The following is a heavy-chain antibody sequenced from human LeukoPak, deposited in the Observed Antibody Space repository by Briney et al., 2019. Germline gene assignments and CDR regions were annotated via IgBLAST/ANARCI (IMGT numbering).Heavy chain of an antibody. Sequence: SETLSLTCTVSGGSISSYYWSWLRQPPGKGLEWLGYIYYSGSTNYNPSLKSRVTISVDTSKNPFSLKLSSVTAADTAVYYCARIIAAAWDDAFDIWGQGTMVTVSS. J-gene: IGHJ3*02. CDR1: GGSISSYY. D-gene: IGHD6-13*01. CDR2: IYYSGST. V-gene: IGHV4-59*01. CDR3: ARIIAAAWDDAFDI.